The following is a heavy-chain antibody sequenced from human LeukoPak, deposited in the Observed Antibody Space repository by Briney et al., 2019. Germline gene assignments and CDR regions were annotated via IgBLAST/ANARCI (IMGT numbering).Heavy chain of an antibody. CDR2: ISGSGGST. V-gene: IGHV3-23*01. J-gene: IGHJ4*02. Sequence: GGSLRLSCAASGFTFSSYGMSWVRQAPGKGLEWVSGISGSGGSTYYADSAKGRFTISRDNSKNTLYLQMNSLRVEDTAVYYCAKEGGLRSSWSFDFWGQGILVIVSS. CDR1: GFTFSSYG. CDR3: AKEGGLRSSWSFDF. D-gene: IGHD6-13*01.